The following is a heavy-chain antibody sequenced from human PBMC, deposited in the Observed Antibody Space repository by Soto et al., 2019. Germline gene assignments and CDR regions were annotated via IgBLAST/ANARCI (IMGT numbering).Heavy chain of an antibody. CDR2: IKQDGSEK. J-gene: IGHJ2*01. CDR3: ARVEACTNGVCRRFYWYFDL. CDR1: GFTFSSYW. D-gene: IGHD2-8*01. V-gene: IGHV3-7*05. Sequence: EVQLVESGGGLVQPGGSLRLSCAASGFTFSSYWMSWVRQAPGKGLEWVANIKQDGSEKYYVYSVKGRFTISRDNDKNSLYLQMNSLSAEDTAVYYCARVEACTNGVCRRFYWYFDLWGRGTLVTVSS.